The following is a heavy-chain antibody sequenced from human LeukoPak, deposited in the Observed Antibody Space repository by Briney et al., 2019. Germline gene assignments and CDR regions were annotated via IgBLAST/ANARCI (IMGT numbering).Heavy chain of an antibody. CDR3: ASNIIAARPLYYYYYMDV. V-gene: IGHV4-39*01. CDR1: GGSISSSSYY. D-gene: IGHD6-6*01. J-gene: IGHJ6*03. Sequence: SETLSLTCTVTGGSISSSSYYWAWIRQPPGKGLEWIGSIYYSGSTYYNPSLKSRVTISVDPSKNQFSLKLSSVTAADTAVYYCASNIIAARPLYYYYYMDVWGKGTTVSVSS. CDR2: IYYSGST.